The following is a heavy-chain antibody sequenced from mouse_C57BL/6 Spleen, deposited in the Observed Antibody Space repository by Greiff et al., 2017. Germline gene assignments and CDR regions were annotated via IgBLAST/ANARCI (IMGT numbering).Heavy chain of an antibody. CDR3: TREGELLRSAFAY. CDR1: GYTFTDYE. D-gene: IGHD1-1*01. V-gene: IGHV1-15*01. CDR2: IDPETGGT. Sequence: QVQLMESGAELVRPGASVTLSCKASGYTFTDYEMHWVKQTPVHGLEWIGAIDPETGGTAYNQKFKGKARLTADKTSSIAYMELLSLTSEDSAVYYCTREGELLRSAFAYWGQGTLVTVSA. J-gene: IGHJ3*01.